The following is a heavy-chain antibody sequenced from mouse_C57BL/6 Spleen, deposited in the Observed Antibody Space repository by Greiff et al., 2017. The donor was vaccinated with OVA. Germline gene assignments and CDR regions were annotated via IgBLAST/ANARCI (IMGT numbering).Heavy chain of an antibody. CDR1: GYAFSSSR. CDR2: FHPGDGDT. J-gene: IGHJ2*01. D-gene: IGHD2-5*01. CDR3: VRYCYSNRGNYFDY. V-gene: IGHV1-82*01. Sequence: QVQLQQSGPELVKPGASVKISCKASGYAFSSSRMNWVKQRPGKSLEWIGGFHPGDGDTNYNGKFKGKATLTVDKSSSTAYMQLSSLTSEDSAVYSCVRYCYSNRGNYFDYWGQGTTLTVPS.